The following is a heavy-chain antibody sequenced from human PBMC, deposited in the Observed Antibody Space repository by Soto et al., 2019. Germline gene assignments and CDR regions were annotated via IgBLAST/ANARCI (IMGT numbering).Heavy chain of an antibody. CDR1: GYTFTSYD. J-gene: IGHJ6*02. D-gene: IGHD2-15*01. Sequence: ASVKVSCKASGYTFTSYDINWVRQATGQGLEWMGWMNPNSVNTGYAQKFQGRVTMTSNTSISTAYMELSSLRSEDTAVYYCARAGVVAAPIRYYYYGMDVWGQGTTVTVSS. V-gene: IGHV1-8*01. CDR2: MNPNSVNT. CDR3: ARAGVVAAPIRYYYYGMDV.